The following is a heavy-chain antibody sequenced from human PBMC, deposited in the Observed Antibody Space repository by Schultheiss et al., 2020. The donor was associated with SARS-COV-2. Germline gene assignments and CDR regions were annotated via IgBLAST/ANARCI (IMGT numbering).Heavy chain of an antibody. V-gene: IGHV3-23*01. CDR1: GFTFSSYA. CDR2: ISGSGGST. CDR3: AREGLYYDILTGYRGMDV. J-gene: IGHJ6*02. D-gene: IGHD3-9*01. Sequence: GGSLRLSCAASGFTFSSYAMSWVRQAPGKGLEWVSAISGSGGSTYYADSVKGRFTISRDNSKNTLYLQMNSLRAEDTAVYYCAREGLYYDILTGYRGMDVWGQGTTVTVSS.